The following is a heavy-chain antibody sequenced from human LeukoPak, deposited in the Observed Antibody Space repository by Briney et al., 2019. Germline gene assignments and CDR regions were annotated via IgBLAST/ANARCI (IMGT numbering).Heavy chain of an antibody. CDR3: ASMGYYYDSSGYYPLFED. CDR2: IKQDGTEK. D-gene: IGHD3-22*01. V-gene: IGHV3-7*01. CDR1: GFTFSSYW. J-gene: IGHJ4*02. Sequence: GGSLRLSCAASGFTFSSYWMSWVRQAPGKGLEWVANIKQDGTEKYYVDSVKGRFTISRDNAKNSLYLQMNSLRAEDTAVYYCASMGYYYDSSGYYPLFEDWGQGTLVTVSS.